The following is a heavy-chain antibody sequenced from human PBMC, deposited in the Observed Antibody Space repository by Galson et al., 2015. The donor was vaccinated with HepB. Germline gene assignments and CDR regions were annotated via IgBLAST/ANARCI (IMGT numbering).Heavy chain of an antibody. Sequence: SETLSLTCAVYGGSFSGYYWSWIRQPPGKGLEWIGEINHSGSTNYNPSLKSRVTISVDTSKNQFSLKLSSVTAADTAVYYCRSSVLRFLEWSDWYFDLWGRGTLVTVSS. CDR1: GGSFSGYY. V-gene: IGHV4-34*01. CDR2: INHSGST. CDR3: RSSVLRFLEWSDWYFDL. D-gene: IGHD3-3*01. J-gene: IGHJ2*01.